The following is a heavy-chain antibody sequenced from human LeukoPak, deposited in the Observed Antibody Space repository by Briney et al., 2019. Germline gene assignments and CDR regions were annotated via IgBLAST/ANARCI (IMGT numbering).Heavy chain of an antibody. J-gene: IGHJ4*02. CDR2: IYHSGST. Sequence: PSQTLSLTCAVSGGSISSGGYSWSWIRQPPGRGLEWIGYIYHSGSTYYNPSLKSLVTISVDRSKNQFSLKLSSVTAADTAVYYCARRYCSSTSCYADYWGQGTLVTVSS. V-gene: IGHV4-30-2*01. CDR1: GGSISSGGYS. CDR3: ARRYCSSTSCYADY. D-gene: IGHD2-2*01.